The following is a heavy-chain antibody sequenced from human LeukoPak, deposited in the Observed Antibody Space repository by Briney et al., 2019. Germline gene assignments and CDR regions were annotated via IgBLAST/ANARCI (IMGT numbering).Heavy chain of an antibody. Sequence: GGSLRLSCAASGFTFSSYEMNWVRQAPGKGLEWVSYISSSGSTIYYADSVKGRFTISRDNSKNTLYLQMNSLRAEDTAVYYCAKDADIVVVPAAILHTPNWFDPWGQGTLVTVSS. CDR1: GFTFSSYE. CDR2: ISSSGSTI. D-gene: IGHD2-2*01. CDR3: AKDADIVVVPAAILHTPNWFDP. V-gene: IGHV3-48*03. J-gene: IGHJ5*02.